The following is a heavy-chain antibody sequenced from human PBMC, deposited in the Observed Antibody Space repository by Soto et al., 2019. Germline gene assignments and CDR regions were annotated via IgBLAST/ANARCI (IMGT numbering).Heavy chain of an antibody. Sequence: QVHLVQSGAEVKKPGASVKVSCKGSGYAFTTYGITWVRQAPGQGLEWMGWISAHNGNTNYAQKLQGRVTVTRDTSTSTAYMELRSLRSDGTAVYYCARGRYGDSWGQGDLVTVSS. CDR1: GYAFTTYG. CDR3: ARGRYGDS. V-gene: IGHV1-18*01. J-gene: IGHJ4*02. D-gene: IGHD1-1*01. CDR2: ISAHNGNT.